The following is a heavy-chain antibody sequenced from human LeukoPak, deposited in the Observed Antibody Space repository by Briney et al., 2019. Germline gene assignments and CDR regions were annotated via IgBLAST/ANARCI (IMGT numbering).Heavy chain of an antibody. V-gene: IGHV3-21*01. J-gene: IGHJ6*02. D-gene: IGHD3-10*01. Sequence: GGSLKLSCAASGFTFSSYSMNWVRQAPGKGLEWVSSISSSSSYIYYADLVKGRFTISRDNAKNSLYLQMNSLRAEDTAVYYCASLTMVRGDGMDVWGQGTTVTVSS. CDR2: ISSSSSYI. CDR3: ASLTMVRGDGMDV. CDR1: GFTFSSYS.